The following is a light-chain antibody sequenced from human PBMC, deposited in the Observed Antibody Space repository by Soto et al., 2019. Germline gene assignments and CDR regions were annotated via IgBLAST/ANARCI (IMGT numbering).Light chain of an antibody. CDR3: QQYGLSPRT. J-gene: IGKJ1*01. CDR1: QSVSSIY. V-gene: IGKV3-20*01. CDR2: GGS. Sequence: EIVLTQSPGTLSLSPGERATLSCRASQSVSSIYLAWYQKKPGQAPRLLIYGGSSRATGIPDRFSGSGSGTDFTLTISRLEPEDFAVYYCQQYGLSPRTFGQGTKVDIK.